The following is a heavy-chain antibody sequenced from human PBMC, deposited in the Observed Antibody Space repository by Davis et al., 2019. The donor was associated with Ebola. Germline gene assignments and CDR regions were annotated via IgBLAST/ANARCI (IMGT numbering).Heavy chain of an antibody. CDR1: GGSFSGYY. D-gene: IGHD1/OR15-1a*01. CDR2: ISGSGGST. J-gene: IGHJ5*02. CDR3: AKHKLNKDWFDP. Sequence: PSETLSLTCAVYGGSFSGYYWSWVRQAPGKGLEWVSAISGSGGSTYYADSVKGRFTISRDNSKNTLYLQMNSLRAEDTAVYYCAKHKLNKDWFDPWGQGTLVTVSS. V-gene: IGHV3-23*01.